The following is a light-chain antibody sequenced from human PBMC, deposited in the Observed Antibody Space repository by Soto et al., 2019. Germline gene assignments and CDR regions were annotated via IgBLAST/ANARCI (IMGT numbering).Light chain of an antibody. CDR1: QRISGW. J-gene: IGKJ5*01. V-gene: IGKV1-39*01. CDR2: DVS. Sequence: DIQMTQSPSSVSASLGDRVTIXXRARQRISGWLAWHQQKPGKAPKLXXYDVSALKRGVPSRFRGSGSGTDFTLTISSLQPEDFATYYCQQSYSTPTLTFGQGTRLEI. CDR3: QQSYSTPTLT.